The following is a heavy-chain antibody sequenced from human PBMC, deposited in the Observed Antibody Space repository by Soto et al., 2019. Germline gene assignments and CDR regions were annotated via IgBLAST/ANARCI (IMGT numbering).Heavy chain of an antibody. CDR3: ARVWCGGDCYSGPIFYYYYYGMDV. CDR2: IYHSGSA. V-gene: IGHV4-4*02. CDR1: GYSIISTNW. J-gene: IGHJ6*02. Sequence: SETLSLTCAVSGYSIISTNWWSWVRQPPGKGLEWIGEIYHSGSANYNPSLKSRVTISVDKSKNQFSLKLSSVTAADTAVYYCARVWCGGDCYSGPIFYYYYYGMDVWGQGTTVTVPS. D-gene: IGHD2-21*02.